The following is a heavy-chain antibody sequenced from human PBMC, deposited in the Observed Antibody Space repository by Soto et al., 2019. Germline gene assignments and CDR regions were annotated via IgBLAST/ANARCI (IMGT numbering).Heavy chain of an antibody. J-gene: IGHJ4*02. D-gene: IGHD3-3*01. CDR3: ARSPSTYYDFWSGYYDGVDY. V-gene: IGHV3-48*01. Sequence: GGSLRLSCAASGFTFSSYSMNWVRQAPGKGLEWVSYISSSSSTIYYADSVKGRFTISRDNAKNSLYLQMNSLRAEDTAVYYCARSPSTYYDFWSGYYDGVDYWGQGTLVTVSS. CDR2: ISSSSSTI. CDR1: GFTFSSYS.